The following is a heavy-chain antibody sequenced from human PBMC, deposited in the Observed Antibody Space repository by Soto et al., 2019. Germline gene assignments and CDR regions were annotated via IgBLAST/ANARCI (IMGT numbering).Heavy chain of an antibody. CDR2: TYYSGTT. CDR3: ARTSGDYGLSKYFQH. Sequence: QVQLQESGPGLVEPSQTLSLICTVSGGSISSGDYYWSWIRQLPGKGLEWIGYTYYSGTTFHNPSHKSRVSISVDTSENLFSLKLSSMTAANTAVYYCARTSGDYGLSKYFQHWGQGTLVTVSS. CDR1: GGSISSGDYY. J-gene: IGHJ1*01. D-gene: IGHD4-17*01. V-gene: IGHV4-31*03.